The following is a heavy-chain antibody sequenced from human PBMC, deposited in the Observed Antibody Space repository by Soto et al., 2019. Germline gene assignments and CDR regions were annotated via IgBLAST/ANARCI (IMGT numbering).Heavy chain of an antibody. CDR1: GGSISSGDYY. Sequence: PSETLSLTCTVSGGSISSGDYYWSWIRQPPGKGLEWIGYIYYSGSTYYNPSLKSRVTTSVDTSKNQFSLKLSSVTAADTAVYYCARELRYFEGFDPWGQGTLVTVSS. V-gene: IGHV4-30-4*01. CDR2: IYYSGST. D-gene: IGHD3-9*01. J-gene: IGHJ5*02. CDR3: ARELRYFEGFDP.